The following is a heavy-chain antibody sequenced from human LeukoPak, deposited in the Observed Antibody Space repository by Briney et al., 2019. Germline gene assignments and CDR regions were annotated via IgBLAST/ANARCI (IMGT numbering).Heavy chain of an antibody. Sequence: ASVKVSCKASGGTFSSYAISWVRQAPGQGLEWMGGIIPIFGTANYAQKFQGRVTMTTDTSTSTAYMELRSLRSDDTAVYYCVREGGYCSGGSCYDYWGQGTLVTVSS. CDR1: GGTFSSYA. V-gene: IGHV1-69*05. CDR2: IIPIFGTA. D-gene: IGHD2-15*01. J-gene: IGHJ4*02. CDR3: VREGGYCSGGSCYDY.